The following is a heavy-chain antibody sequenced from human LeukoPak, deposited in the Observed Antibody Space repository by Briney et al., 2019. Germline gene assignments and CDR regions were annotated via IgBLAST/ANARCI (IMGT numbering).Heavy chain of an antibody. CDR1: GFTVSNNY. Sequence: GGSLRLSCAPSGFTVSNNYMSWVRQPPGKGLEWVSSITSGRTYTYYADSVKGRFTISRDNAKKSLYLQMNSLRADDSAVYYCARGEASSRFDYWGQGTLVTVSS. V-gene: IGHV3-21*01. J-gene: IGHJ4*02. CDR2: ITSGRTYT. CDR3: ARGEASSRFDY. D-gene: IGHD6-13*01.